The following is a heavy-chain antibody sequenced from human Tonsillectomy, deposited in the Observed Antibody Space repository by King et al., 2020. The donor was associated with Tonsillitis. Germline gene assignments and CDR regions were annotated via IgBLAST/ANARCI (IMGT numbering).Heavy chain of an antibody. CDR3: AKDRTVLPESGMDV. J-gene: IGHJ6*02. D-gene: IGHD2-2*01. CDR1: GFTFDDYG. Sequence: VQLVESGGGLVHPGRSLRLSCAASGFTFDDYGMHWVRQAPGKGLEWVSGISWNSGSIGYEDSVKGRFTISRDNAKNFLYLQMNSLRAEDTALYYCAKDRTVLPESGMDVWGQGTTVTVSS. V-gene: IGHV3-9*01. CDR2: ISWNSGSI.